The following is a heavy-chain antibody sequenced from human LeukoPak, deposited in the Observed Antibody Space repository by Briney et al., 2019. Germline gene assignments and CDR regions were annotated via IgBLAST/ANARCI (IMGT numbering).Heavy chain of an antibody. CDR1: GGTFSSYA. J-gene: IGHJ3*02. CDR3: ARLQGDCYPEVCAFDI. CDR2: IIPIFGTA. D-gene: IGHD2-21*02. V-gene: IGHV1-69*05. Sequence: GASVKVSCKASGGTFSSYAISWVRRAPGQGLEWMGGIIPIFGTANYAQKSQGRVTITTDESTSTAYMELSSLRSEDTAVYYCARLQGDCYPEVCAFDIWGQGTMVTVSS.